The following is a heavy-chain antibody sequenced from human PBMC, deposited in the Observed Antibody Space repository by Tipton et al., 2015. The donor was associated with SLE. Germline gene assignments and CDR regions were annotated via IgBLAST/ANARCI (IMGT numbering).Heavy chain of an antibody. D-gene: IGHD3-10*01. CDR2: TYYRSKWYN. V-gene: IGHV6-1*01. J-gene: IGHJ3*02. CDR3: ERGSDAGPGGSFDI. Sequence: GLVKPSQTLSLTCAISGDSVSSNSAAWNWIRQSPSRGLEWLGRTYYRSKWYNDYAVSVKSRITINPDTSKNQFSLRLNSVTPEATAVSYCERGSDAGPGGSFDIWAQGTRVTASS. CDR1: GDSVSSNSAA.